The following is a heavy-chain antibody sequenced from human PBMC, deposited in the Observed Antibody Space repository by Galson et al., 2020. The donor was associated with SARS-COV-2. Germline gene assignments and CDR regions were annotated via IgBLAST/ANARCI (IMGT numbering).Heavy chain of an antibody. V-gene: IGHV3-53*01. CDR2: IYSGGTR. D-gene: IGHD2-21*01. Sequence: GESLKISCAASGFSVSGNYMNWVRQAPGKGLEWVSVIYSGGTRYYADPVKGQFTVSRDSSKNTLYLQMSSLRAEDTAVYYCARKTCRGACFSGYYFDYWGQGTLVTVSS. CDR1: GFSVSGNY. CDR3: ARKTCRGACFSGYYFDY. J-gene: IGHJ4*02.